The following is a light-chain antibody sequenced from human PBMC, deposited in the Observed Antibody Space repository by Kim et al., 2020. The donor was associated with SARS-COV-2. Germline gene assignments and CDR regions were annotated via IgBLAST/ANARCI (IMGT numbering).Light chain of an antibody. CDR2: DAS. V-gene: IGKV1-5*01. CDR1: QSINNW. Sequence: DIQMTQSPSTLSASVGDRVTITCRASQSINNWLAWYQQKPGKAPNLLIYDASSLKSGVSSRFSGSGSGTEFTLTISSLQPDDFATYYCQQYNGNFGQGTKLEIK. J-gene: IGKJ2*01. CDR3: QQYNGN.